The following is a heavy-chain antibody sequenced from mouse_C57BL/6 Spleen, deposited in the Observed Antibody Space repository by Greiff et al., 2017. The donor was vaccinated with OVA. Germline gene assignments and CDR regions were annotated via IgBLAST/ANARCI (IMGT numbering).Heavy chain of an antibody. CDR1: GYSITSGYY. V-gene: IGHV3-6*01. CDR2: ISYDGSN. D-gene: IGHD1-2*01. J-gene: IGHJ3*01. CDR3: AMGTTAVGAY. Sequence: VQLKESGPGLVKPSQSLSLTCSVTGYSITSGYYWNWIRQFPGNKLEWMGYISYDGSNNYNPSLKNRISITRDTSKNQFFLKLNSVTTEDTATYYCAMGTTAVGAYWGQGTLVTVSA.